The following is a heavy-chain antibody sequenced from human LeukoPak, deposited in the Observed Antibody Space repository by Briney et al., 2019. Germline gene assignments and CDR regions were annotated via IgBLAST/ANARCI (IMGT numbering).Heavy chain of an antibody. CDR1: GFTFGSYG. D-gene: IGHD5-18*01. V-gene: IGHV3-30*02. CDR2: IRYDGSNK. CDR3: ARDLYSYGYFYDY. J-gene: IGHJ4*02. Sequence: GGSLRLSCAASGFTFGSYGMHWVRQAPGKGLEWVAFIRYDGSNKYYADSVKGRFTISRDDAKNSLYLQMNSLRAEDTAVYYCARDLYSYGYFYDYWGQGTLVTVSS.